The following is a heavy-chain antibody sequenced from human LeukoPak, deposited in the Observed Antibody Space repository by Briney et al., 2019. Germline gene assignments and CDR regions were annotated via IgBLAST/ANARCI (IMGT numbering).Heavy chain of an antibody. Sequence: ASVKVSCKASGYTFTSYGISWVRQAPGQGLEWMGWISAYNGNTNYAQKLQGRVTMTTDTSTSTAYMELRSLRSDDTAVYYCARDPRYSGSYYAGLFFDYWGQGTLVTVSS. J-gene: IGHJ4*02. CDR1: GYTFTSYG. D-gene: IGHD1-26*01. CDR3: ARDPRYSGSYYAGLFFDY. CDR2: ISAYNGNT. V-gene: IGHV1-18*01.